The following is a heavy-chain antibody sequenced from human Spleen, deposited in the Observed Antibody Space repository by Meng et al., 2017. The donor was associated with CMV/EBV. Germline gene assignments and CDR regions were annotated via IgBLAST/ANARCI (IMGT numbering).Heavy chain of an antibody. V-gene: IGHV3-30*02. CDR2: IRYDGSIR. D-gene: IGHD2-2*01. CDR1: GFTFSSYG. J-gene: IGHJ6*02. Sequence: GGSLRLSCAASGFTFSSYGLHFVRQAPGKGLEWVTFIRYDGSIRNHADSVKGRFTISRDNSKNTLYLQMNSLRAEDTAVYYCAKDKATYCSSISCAKDGMDVWGQGTTVTVSS. CDR3: AKDKATYCSSISCAKDGMDV.